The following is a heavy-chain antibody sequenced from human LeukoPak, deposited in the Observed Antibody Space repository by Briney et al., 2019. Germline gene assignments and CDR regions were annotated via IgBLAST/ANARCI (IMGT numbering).Heavy chain of an antibody. CDR2: IYYSGST. V-gene: IGHV4-39*07. CDR1: GGSISSSSYY. J-gene: IGHJ5*02. D-gene: IGHD3-22*01. Sequence: PSETLSLTCNVSGGSISSSSYYWGWIRQPPGKGLEWIGSIYYSGSTYYNPSLKSRVTISVDTSKNQFSLKLSSVTAADTAVYYCARGGLPTYYYDSSGYYSAHNWFDPWGQGTLVTVSS. CDR3: ARGGLPTYYYDSSGYYSAHNWFDP.